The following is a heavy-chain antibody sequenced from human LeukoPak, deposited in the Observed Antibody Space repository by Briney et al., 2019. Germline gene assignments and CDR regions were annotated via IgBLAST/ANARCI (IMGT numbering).Heavy chain of an antibody. J-gene: IGHJ5*02. V-gene: IGHV1-18*01. CDR3: ARDPAVTHEGYNWFDP. D-gene: IGHD4-17*01. Sequence: GASVKVSCKASGYTFTSYGISWVRQAPGQGLEWMGWISAYNGNTNYAQKLQGRVTMTTDTSTSTAYMELRSLRSDDTAVYYCARDPAVTHEGYNWFDPWGQGTLVTVSS. CDR2: ISAYNGNT. CDR1: GYTFTSYG.